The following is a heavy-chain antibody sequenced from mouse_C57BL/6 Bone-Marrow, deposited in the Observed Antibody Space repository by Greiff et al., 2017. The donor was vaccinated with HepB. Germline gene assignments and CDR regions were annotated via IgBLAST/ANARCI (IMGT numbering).Heavy chain of an antibody. CDR3: AREGNYGSSYGY. V-gene: IGHV1-22*01. D-gene: IGHD1-1*01. J-gene: IGHJ2*01. CDR1: GYTFTDYN. Sequence: VHVKQSGPELVKPGASVKMSCKASGYTFTDYNMHWVKQSHGKSLEWIGYINPNNGGTSYNQKFKGKATLTVNKSSSTAYMELRSVTSEDSAVYYCAREGNYGSSYGYWGQGTTLTVSS. CDR2: INPNNGGT.